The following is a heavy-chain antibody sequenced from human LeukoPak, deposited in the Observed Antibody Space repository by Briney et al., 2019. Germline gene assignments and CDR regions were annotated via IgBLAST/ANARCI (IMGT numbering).Heavy chain of an antibody. J-gene: IGHJ4*02. D-gene: IGHD2-21*02. Sequence: SAKVSCKASGGTFSSHAISWVRQAPGQGLEWMGRIIPILGIANYAQKFQGRVTITADESTSTAYMELSSLRSEDAAVYYCARGGYCGGDCYLPARYWGQGTLVTVSS. CDR2: IIPILGIA. CDR1: GGTFSSHA. CDR3: ARGGYCGGDCYLPARY. V-gene: IGHV1-69*04.